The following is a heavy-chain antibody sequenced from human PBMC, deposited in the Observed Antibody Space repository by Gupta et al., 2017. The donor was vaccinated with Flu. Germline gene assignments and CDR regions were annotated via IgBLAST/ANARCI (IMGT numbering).Heavy chain of an antibody. CDR1: GFSISNYS. D-gene: IGHD1-7*01. J-gene: IGHJ4*02. CDR2: FSGSGGYT. CDR3: AKDIRQDVGGTGIFDS. Sequence: EVQLLESGGGLVQPGGSLRLYCAASGFSISNYSVSWARQAAGKGMEWVTGFSGSGGYTDNSDSVKGRFTISRDKSTNTLNLHMNSLRAEDSAVYYWAKDIRQDVGGTGIFDSWGQGTLVTVSS. V-gene: IGHV3-23*01.